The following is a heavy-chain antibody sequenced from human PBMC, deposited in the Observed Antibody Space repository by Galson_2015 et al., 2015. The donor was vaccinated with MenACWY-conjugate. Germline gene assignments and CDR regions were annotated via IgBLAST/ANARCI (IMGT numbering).Heavy chain of an antibody. J-gene: IGHJ6*02. CDR1: GFTFRNYW. Sequence: SLRLSCAASGFTFRNYWMTWVRQAPGKGLEWVASIKKDGSEKYYVDSVKGRFTISRDNAKDSLYLEMNSLRVEDTAVYSCARGHYGMDFWGHGTAVTASS. CDR3: ARGHYGMDF. V-gene: IGHV3-7*03. CDR2: IKKDGSEK.